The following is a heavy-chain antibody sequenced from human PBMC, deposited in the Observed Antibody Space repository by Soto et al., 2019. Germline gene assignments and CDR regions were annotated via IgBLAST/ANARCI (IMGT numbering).Heavy chain of an antibody. V-gene: IGHV1-8*01. CDR2: MNPNSGNT. Sequence: QVQLVQSGAEVKKPGASVKVSCKASGDTFTNYDINWVRQATGQGLEWMGRMNPNSGNTGYAQKFQGRVTMTRNTSITTAYMELSSLRSEDTAVYYRARGRNGMDVWGQGTTVTVSS. CDR1: GDTFTNYD. CDR3: ARGRNGMDV. J-gene: IGHJ6*02.